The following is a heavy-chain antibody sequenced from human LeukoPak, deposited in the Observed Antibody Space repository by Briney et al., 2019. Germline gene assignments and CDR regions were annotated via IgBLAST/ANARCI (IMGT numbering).Heavy chain of an antibody. CDR1: GGSFSGYY. D-gene: IGHD3-10*01. J-gene: IGHJ4*02. Sequence: SETLSLTCAVYGGSFSGYYWSWIRQPPGKGLEWIGEINHSGSTNYNPSLKSRVTISVDTSKNQFSLKLSSVTAADTAVYYCARHLPTMVRGDFDYWGQGTLVTVSS. CDR2: INHSGST. V-gene: IGHV4-34*01. CDR3: ARHLPTMVRGDFDY.